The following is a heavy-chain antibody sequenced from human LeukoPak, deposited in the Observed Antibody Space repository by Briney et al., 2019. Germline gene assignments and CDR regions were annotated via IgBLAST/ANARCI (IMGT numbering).Heavy chain of an antibody. D-gene: IGHD3-3*01. CDR1: GYSISSGYY. J-gene: IGHJ5*02. CDR3: AGTTVLRFLEWLPSRLNWFDP. Sequence: KPSETLSLTCAVSGYSISSGYYWGWIRQPPGKGLEWFGSIYHSGSTYYNPSLKSRVTISVDTSKNQFSLKLSSVTAADTALYYCAGTTVLRFLEWLPSRLNWFDPWGQGTLVTVSS. CDR2: IYHSGST. V-gene: IGHV4-38-2*01.